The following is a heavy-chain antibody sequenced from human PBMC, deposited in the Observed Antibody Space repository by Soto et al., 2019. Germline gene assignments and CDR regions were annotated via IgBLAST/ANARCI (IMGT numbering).Heavy chain of an antibody. J-gene: IGHJ4*02. Sequence: SETLSLTCTVSGDSISSGGYYWTWIRQLPGKGLEWIGYIYYTGSTYYNPSLKSRLTMSVDTSKNQFSLQLSPATAADTAVFYCARAVMATRGPYFDNWGQGTLVTVSS. CDR1: GDSISSGGYY. D-gene: IGHD2-21*01. CDR2: IYYTGST. V-gene: IGHV4-31*03. CDR3: ARAVMATRGPYFDN.